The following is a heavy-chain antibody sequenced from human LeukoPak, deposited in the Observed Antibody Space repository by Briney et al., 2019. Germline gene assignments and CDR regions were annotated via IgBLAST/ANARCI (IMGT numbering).Heavy chain of an antibody. Sequence: PSETLSLTCTVSGGSISSYYWSWIRQPPGKGLEWIGYIYYSGSTNYNPSLKSRVTISVDTSKNQFSLKLSSVTAADTAVYYCARDFCGTTSCNAFEIWGQGTMVTVSS. CDR3: ARDFCGTTSCNAFEI. CDR2: IYYSGST. V-gene: IGHV4-59*12. J-gene: IGHJ3*02. CDR1: GGSISSYY. D-gene: IGHD2-2*01.